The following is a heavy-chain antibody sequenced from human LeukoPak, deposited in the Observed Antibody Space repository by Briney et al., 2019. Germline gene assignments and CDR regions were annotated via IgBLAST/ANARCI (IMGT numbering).Heavy chain of an antibody. CDR1: GFTFSSYA. D-gene: IGHD6-13*01. CDR3: ARDRLRSSSWSTANWFDP. CDR2: ISYDGSNK. Sequence: GRSLRLSCAASGFTFSSYAMHWVRQAPGKVLEWVALISYDGSNKYYADSVKGRFTISRDNSKNTLYLQMNSLRTEDTAVYYCARDRLRSSSWSTANWFDPWGQGTLVTVSS. V-gene: IGHV3-30*04. J-gene: IGHJ5*02.